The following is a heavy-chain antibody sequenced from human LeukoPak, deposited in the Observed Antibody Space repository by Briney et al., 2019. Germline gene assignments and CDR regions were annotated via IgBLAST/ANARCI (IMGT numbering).Heavy chain of an antibody. CDR2: IIPIFGTA. D-gene: IGHD3-16*02. V-gene: IGHV1-69*06. CDR3: ARVPGLRLGELSPLFDY. J-gene: IGHJ4*02. Sequence: SVKVSCKASGGTFSSYAISWVRQAPGQGLEWMGGIIPIFGTANYAQKFQGRVTITADKSTSTAYMELSSLRSEDTAVYYCARVPGLRLGELSPLFDYWGRGTLVTVSS. CDR1: GGTFSSYA.